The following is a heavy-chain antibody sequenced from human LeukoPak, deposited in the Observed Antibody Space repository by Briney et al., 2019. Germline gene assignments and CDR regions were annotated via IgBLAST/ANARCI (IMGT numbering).Heavy chain of an antibody. CDR3: ARAVGDYDYYYMDV. Sequence: PSETLSLTCTVSGGSISSVGYYWSWIRQPPGKGLEWIGYIYHSGSTYYNPSLKSRVTMSVDKSKNQFSLKVSSVTAADTAVYYCARAVGDYDYYYMDVWGKGTTVTVFS. CDR2: IYHSGST. CDR1: GGSISSVGYY. V-gene: IGHV4-30-2*01. D-gene: IGHD1-26*01. J-gene: IGHJ6*03.